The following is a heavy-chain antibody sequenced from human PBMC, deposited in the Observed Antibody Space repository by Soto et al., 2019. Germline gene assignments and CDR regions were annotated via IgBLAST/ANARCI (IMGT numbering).Heavy chain of an antibody. CDR2: IRSKAYGGTT. CDR3: TRDAWFGGFDY. V-gene: IGHV3-49*04. CDR1: GFTFGDYA. J-gene: IGHJ4*02. Sequence: SLRLSCTASGFTFGDYAMSWVRQAPGKGLEWVGFIRSKAYGGTTEYAASVKGRFTISRDDSKSIAYLQMNSLKTEDTAVYYCTRDAWFGGFDYWGQGTLVTVSS. D-gene: IGHD3-10*01.